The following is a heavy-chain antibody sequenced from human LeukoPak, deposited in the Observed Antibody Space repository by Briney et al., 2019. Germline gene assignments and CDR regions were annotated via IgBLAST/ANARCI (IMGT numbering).Heavy chain of an antibody. V-gene: IGHV4-34*01. Sequence: SETLSLTCAVYGGSFSGYYWSWIRQPPGKGLEWIGEINHSGSTNYHPSLKSRVTISVDTSKNQFSLRLSFVTAADTAVYYCARGGPLVGVGYWGQGTLVTVSS. CDR1: GGSFSGYY. CDR2: INHSGST. J-gene: IGHJ4*02. CDR3: ARGGPLVGVGY. D-gene: IGHD2-15*01.